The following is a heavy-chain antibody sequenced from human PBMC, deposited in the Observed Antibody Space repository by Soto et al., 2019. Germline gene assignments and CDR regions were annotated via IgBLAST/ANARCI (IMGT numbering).Heavy chain of an antibody. CDR2: IKSKTDGGTT. J-gene: IGHJ4*02. CDR3: TTDPYYDYVWGSYQLFY. D-gene: IGHD3-16*02. Sequence: GGALRLSCAASGFTFSKAWMSWARQAPGKGLEWVGRIKSKTDGGTTDYAAPVKGRFTISRDDSKNTLYLQMNSLKTEDTAVYYCTTDPYYDYVWGSYQLFYWGQGT. V-gene: IGHV3-15*01. CDR1: GFTFSKAW.